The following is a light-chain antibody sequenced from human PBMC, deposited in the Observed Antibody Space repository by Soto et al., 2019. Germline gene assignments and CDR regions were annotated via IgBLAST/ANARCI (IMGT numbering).Light chain of an antibody. CDR2: GAS. CDR1: QSVSSN. V-gene: IGKV3D-15*01. Sequence: EIVMTQSPATLSVSPGERATLSCRASQSVSSNLAWYQQKPGQAPRLLIYGASIRATGIPARFSGSGSGTEFTLTISSLQYEDVAVYYCQQYNNWPPYTFGQGTKLEIK. J-gene: IGKJ2*01. CDR3: QQYNNWPPYT.